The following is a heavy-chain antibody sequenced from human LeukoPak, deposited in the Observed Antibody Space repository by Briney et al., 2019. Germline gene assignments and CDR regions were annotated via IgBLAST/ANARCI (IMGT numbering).Heavy chain of an antibody. Sequence: GGSLRLSCAASGFIFSRYDMNWVRQAPGKGLEWVSAISGSGGSTYYADSVKGRFTISRDNSKNTLYLQMNSLRAEDTAVYYCAKSLRSGSYRTYLLYRLAFDIWGQGTMVTVSS. CDR3: AKSLRSGSYRTYLLYRLAFDI. V-gene: IGHV3-23*01. D-gene: IGHD1-26*01. J-gene: IGHJ3*02. CDR2: ISGSGGST. CDR1: GFIFSRYD.